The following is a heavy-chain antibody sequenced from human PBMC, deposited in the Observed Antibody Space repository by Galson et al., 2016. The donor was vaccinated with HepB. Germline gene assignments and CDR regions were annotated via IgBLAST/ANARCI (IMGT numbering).Heavy chain of an antibody. CDR1: GYSFSSYW. Sequence: QSGAEVKGPGESLKISCKGSGYSFSSYWIGWVRQRPGKGLEWMGVIFPGDSDSRYNPSFEGQVTFSVDKSISTAYLQWSSLEASDTAMYFCARQLNGYFFDFWGQGTRITVSS. J-gene: IGHJ4*02. CDR3: ARQLNGYFFDF. CDR2: IFPGDSDS. D-gene: IGHD3-22*01. V-gene: IGHV5-51*01.